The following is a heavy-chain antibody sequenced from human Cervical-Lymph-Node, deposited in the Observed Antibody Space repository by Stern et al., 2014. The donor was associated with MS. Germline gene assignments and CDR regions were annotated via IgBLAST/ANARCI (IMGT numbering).Heavy chain of an antibody. J-gene: IGHJ3*02. D-gene: IGHD3-22*01. Sequence: QVQLVESGGGVVQPGRSLRLSCAASGFTFSYYGMQWVRQAPGKGLEWVTVISSDGSNQYYADSVKGRFTISRDNSKNKVYLQMNSLRAEDTAVYYCAKSTYYYDSSGYLILGAFDIWGQGTMVTVSS. CDR2: ISSDGSNQ. CDR3: AKSTYYYDSSGYLILGAFDI. CDR1: GFTFSYYG. V-gene: IGHV3-30*18.